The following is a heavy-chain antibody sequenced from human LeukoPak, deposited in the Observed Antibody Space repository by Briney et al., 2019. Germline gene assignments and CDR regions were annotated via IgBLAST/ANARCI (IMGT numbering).Heavy chain of an antibody. V-gene: IGHV4-34*01. CDR3: ARRTFRYYFDY. J-gene: IGHJ4*02. CDR1: GGSFSGYY. CDR2: INHSGST. D-gene: IGHD3-16*01. Sequence: SETLSLTCAVSGGSFSGYYWSWIRQPPGKGLEWIGEINHSGSTNYNPSLKSRVTISVDTSKNQFPLKLSSVTAADTAVYYCARRTFRYYFDYWGQGTLVTVSS.